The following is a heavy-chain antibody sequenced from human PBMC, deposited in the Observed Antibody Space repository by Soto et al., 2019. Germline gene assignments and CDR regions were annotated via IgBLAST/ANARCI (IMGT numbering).Heavy chain of an antibody. CDR1: GGSVSSGSYY. D-gene: IGHD1-1*01. Sequence: QVQLQQRGAGLLKPSETLSLTCAVYGGSVSSGSYYWSWIRQPPGKGLEWIGEMRHSGGTHFNPSLKSRDTISVDTSKNQFSLKMSFVTAADTALYYCARVERGTATTVVDAFDIWGPGTMVTVSS. J-gene: IGHJ3*02. CDR3: ARVERGTATTVVDAFDI. CDR2: MRHSGGT. V-gene: IGHV4-34*01.